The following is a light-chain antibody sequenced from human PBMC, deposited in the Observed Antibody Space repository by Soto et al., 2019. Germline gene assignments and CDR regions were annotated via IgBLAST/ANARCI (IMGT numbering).Light chain of an antibody. CDR1: QSVNSN. CDR2: DAS. J-gene: IGKJ1*01. V-gene: IGKV3-15*01. CDR3: QQSNNWPKT. Sequence: EIVMTQSPATLSVSPGETVTLSCRASQSVNSNLAWYQQKPGQAPRLLISDASTRAAGLPARFSGSGSGTEFTLTLRSLQSEYFAVYFCQQSNNWPKTFGQGTKVEIK.